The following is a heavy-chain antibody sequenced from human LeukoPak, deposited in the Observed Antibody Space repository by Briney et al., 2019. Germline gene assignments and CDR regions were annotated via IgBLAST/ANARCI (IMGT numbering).Heavy chain of an antibody. Sequence: SLKISCKGXXXXXTXXWIGXXXQMPGXXXXWXXXIYPGDSDTRYSPSFQGQVTISADKSISTAYLQWSSLKASDTAMYYCARLDSSGWKYFDYWGQGTLVTVSS. CDR1: XXXXTXXW. CDR3: ARLDSSGWKYFDY. V-gene: IGHV5-51*01. CDR2: IYPGDSDT. J-gene: IGHJ4*02. D-gene: IGHD6-19*01.